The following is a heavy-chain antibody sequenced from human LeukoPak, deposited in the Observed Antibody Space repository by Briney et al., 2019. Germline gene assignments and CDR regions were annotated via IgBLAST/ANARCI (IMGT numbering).Heavy chain of an antibody. CDR3: ARQGSSWYGVSWFDP. Sequence: SETLSLTCTVSGGSISSSSYYWGWIRQPPGKGLEWIGSIYYSGSTYYNPSLKSRVTISVDTSKNQFSPKLSSVTAADTAVYYCARQGSSWYGVSWFDPWGQGTLVTVSS. D-gene: IGHD6-13*01. V-gene: IGHV4-39*01. CDR2: IYYSGST. CDR1: GGSISSSSYY. J-gene: IGHJ5*02.